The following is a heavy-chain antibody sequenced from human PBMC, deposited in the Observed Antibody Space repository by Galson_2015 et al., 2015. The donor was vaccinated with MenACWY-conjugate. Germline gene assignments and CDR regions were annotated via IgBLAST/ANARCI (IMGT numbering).Heavy chain of an antibody. CDR3: ARHGWRVSWSNDFDP. J-gene: IGHJ5*02. Sequence: QSGAEVKKSGESLQISCKGSGYSFAHYWIGWVRQMPGKGLEWMGLIFPGDSSTRYSPSFEGHVTISADKSLNTIYLQWTSLKASDTAMYYCARHGWRVSWSNDFDPWGQGTLVTVSS. CDR1: GYSFAHYW. V-gene: IGHV5-51*01. CDR2: IFPGDSST. D-gene: IGHD3-10*01.